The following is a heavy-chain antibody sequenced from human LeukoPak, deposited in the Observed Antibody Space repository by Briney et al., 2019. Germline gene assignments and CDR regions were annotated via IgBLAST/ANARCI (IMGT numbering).Heavy chain of an antibody. CDR2: IYYSGST. V-gene: IGHV4-59*01. CDR3: AREWRSSTGDWFDP. Sequence: SETLSLTCTVSGASISSYYWSWIRQPPGKGLEWIGYIYYSGSTNYNPSLKSRVTISLDTSKNQFSLKLSSVTAADTAVYYCAREWRSSTGDWFDPWGQGTLVTVSS. D-gene: IGHD2-2*01. J-gene: IGHJ5*02. CDR1: GASISSYY.